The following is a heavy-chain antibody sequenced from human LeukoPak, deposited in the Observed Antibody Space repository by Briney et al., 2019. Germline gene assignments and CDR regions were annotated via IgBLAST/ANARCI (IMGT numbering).Heavy chain of an antibody. D-gene: IGHD4-23*01. V-gene: IGHV4-34*01. CDR1: GGSFSGYY. CDR2: INHSGST. J-gene: IGHJ4*02. Sequence: NPSETLSLTCAVYGGSFSGYYWSWIRQPPGKGLEWIGEINHSGSTNYNPSLKSRVTISVDTSKNQFSLKLSSVTAADTAVYYCARYSPSYDKDYGGNLALGYWGQGTLVTVSS. CDR3: ARYSPSYDKDYGGNLALGY.